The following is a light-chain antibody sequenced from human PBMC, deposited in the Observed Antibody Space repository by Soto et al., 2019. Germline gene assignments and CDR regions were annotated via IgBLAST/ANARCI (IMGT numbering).Light chain of an antibody. Sequence: QSALTQPASVSGSPGQSITISCTGTSSDVGKYNLVSWYQQHPGKAPKLMIYEGSKRPSGVSNRFSGSKSGNTASLTISGLQAEDEADYYCCSYAGSSTLRVVFGGGTKVTVL. CDR2: EGS. J-gene: IGLJ2*01. CDR1: SSDVGKYNL. V-gene: IGLV2-23*01. CDR3: CSYAGSSTLRVV.